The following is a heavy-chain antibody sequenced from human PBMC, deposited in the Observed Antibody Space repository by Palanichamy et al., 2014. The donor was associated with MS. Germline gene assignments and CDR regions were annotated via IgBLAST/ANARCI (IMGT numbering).Heavy chain of an antibody. D-gene: IGHD2-15*01. CDR3: ARAATVFGWLDP. J-gene: IGHJ5*02. CDR1: GYTFTSFH. V-gene: IGHV1-46*01. CDR2: INAYGGRT. Sequence: VQLVQSGAEVKKPGASVKISCKAFGYTFTSFHMHWVRQAPGQGLEWMGIINAYGGRTNYAQKFQGRVSLTRDTSTSTVYMELSSLRSEDTAVYYCARAATVFGWLDPLGQGTLVTVSS.